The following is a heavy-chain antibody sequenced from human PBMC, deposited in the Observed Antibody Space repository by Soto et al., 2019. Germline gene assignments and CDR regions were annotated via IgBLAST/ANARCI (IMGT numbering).Heavy chain of an antibody. CDR2: ISSSSSTI. Sequence: VQLVESGGGLVQPGGSLRLSCAASGFTFSSYSMNWVRQAPGKGLEWVSYISSSSSTIYYADSVKGRFTISRDNAKNSLYLQMNSLRDEDTAVYYCARDGYCTNGVCPFDYWGQGTLVTVSS. D-gene: IGHD2-8*01. J-gene: IGHJ4*02. V-gene: IGHV3-48*02. CDR3: ARDGYCTNGVCPFDY. CDR1: GFTFSSYS.